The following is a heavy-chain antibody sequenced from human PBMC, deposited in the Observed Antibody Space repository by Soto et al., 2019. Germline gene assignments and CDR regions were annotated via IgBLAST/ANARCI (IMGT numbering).Heavy chain of an antibody. CDR3: ARGLALTTTFYFDY. D-gene: IGHD4-17*01. J-gene: IGHJ4*02. CDR2: IIPILGIA. CDR1: GGTFSSYT. V-gene: IGHV1-69*02. Sequence: SVKVSCKASGGTFSSYTISWVRQAPGQGLEWMGRIIPILGIANYAQKFQGRVTITADKSTSTAYMELSSLRSEDTAMYYCARGLALTTTFYFDYWGQGTLVTVSS.